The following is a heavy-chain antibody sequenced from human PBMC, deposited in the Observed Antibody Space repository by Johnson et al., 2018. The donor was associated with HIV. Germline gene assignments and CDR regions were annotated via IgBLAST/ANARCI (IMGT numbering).Heavy chain of an antibody. Sequence: EQLVESGGGLVQPGGSLRLSCAASGFTFSSYAMHWVRQAPGKGLEYVSAISSNGGSTYYANSVKGRFTTSRDNSKNTLYLQMGSLRAEDMAVYYCARGTITMIVGTSYAFDIWGPGTMVAVSS. CDR3: ARGTITMIVGTSYAFDI. CDR2: ISSNGGST. J-gene: IGHJ3*02. D-gene: IGHD3-22*01. CDR1: GFTFSSYA. V-gene: IGHV3-64*01.